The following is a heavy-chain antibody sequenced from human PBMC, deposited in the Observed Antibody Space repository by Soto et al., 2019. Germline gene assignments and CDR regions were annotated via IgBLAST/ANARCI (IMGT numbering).Heavy chain of an antibody. Sequence: SETLSLTCTVSGGSISSGGYYWSWIRQHPGKGLEWIGYIYYSGSTYYNPSLKSRVTISVDTSKNQFSLKLSSVTAADTAVYYCARSRYCGGDCPPYYFDYWGQGTLVTVSS. CDR1: GGSISSGGYY. CDR3: ARSRYCGGDCPPYYFDY. J-gene: IGHJ4*02. CDR2: IYYSGST. V-gene: IGHV4-31*03. D-gene: IGHD2-21*02.